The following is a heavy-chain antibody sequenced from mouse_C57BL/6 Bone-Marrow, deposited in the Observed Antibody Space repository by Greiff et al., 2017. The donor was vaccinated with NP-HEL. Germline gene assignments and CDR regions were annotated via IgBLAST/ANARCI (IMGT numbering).Heavy chain of an antibody. CDR2: ITHSGET. Sequence: ESGPGLVKPSQSLFLTCSITGFPITSGYYWIWIRQSPGKPLEWMGYITHSGETFYNPSLQSPISITRETSKNHFFLQLNSVTTEDTAMYYWSGDRYGNYYVDYWGQGTTLTVSA. D-gene: IGHD2-1*01. CDR1: GFPITSGYY. CDR3: SGDRYGNYYVDY. J-gene: IGHJ2*01. V-gene: IGHV12-3*01.